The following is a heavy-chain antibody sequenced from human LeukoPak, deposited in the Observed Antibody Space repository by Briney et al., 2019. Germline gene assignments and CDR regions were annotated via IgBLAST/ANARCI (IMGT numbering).Heavy chain of an antibody. V-gene: IGHV1-69*04. CDR2: IIPILGIA. CDR3: ASPSSYYDSSGYQNWFDP. J-gene: IGHJ5*02. D-gene: IGHD3-22*01. Sequence: SVKVSCKASGGTFSSYAISWVRQAPGQGLEWMGRIIPILGIANYAQKFQGRVTITADKSTSTAYMELSSLRSEDTAVYYCASPSSYYDSSGYQNWFDPWGQGTLVTVSS. CDR1: GGTFSSYA.